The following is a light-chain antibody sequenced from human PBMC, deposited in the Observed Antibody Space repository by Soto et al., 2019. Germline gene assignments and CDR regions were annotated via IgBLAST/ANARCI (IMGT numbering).Light chain of an antibody. V-gene: IGKV3-20*01. Sequence: PGERATLSCRASQSVSSSYLAWYQQKPGQAPRLLIYGASSRATGIPDRFSGSGSGTDFTLTISRLEPEDFAVYYCQQYGSSPMHTFGQGTKLEI. CDR2: GAS. CDR3: QQYGSSPMHT. J-gene: IGKJ2*01. CDR1: QSVSSSY.